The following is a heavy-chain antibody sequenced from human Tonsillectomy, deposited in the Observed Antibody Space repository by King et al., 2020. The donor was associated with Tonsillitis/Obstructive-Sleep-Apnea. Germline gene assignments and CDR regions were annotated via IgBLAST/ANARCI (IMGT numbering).Heavy chain of an antibody. Sequence: QLVQSGAKVKKPGASVKVSCKASGYTFTSYGISWVRQAPGQGLEWMGWISAYNGNTNYAQKLQGRVTMTTDTSTSTAYMELRSLRSDDTAVYYCARDPYDILTGYYPPENWFDPWGQGTLVTVSS. V-gene: IGHV1-18*01. D-gene: IGHD3-9*01. CDR2: ISAYNGNT. CDR3: ARDPYDILTGYYPPENWFDP. J-gene: IGHJ5*02. CDR1: GYTFTSYG.